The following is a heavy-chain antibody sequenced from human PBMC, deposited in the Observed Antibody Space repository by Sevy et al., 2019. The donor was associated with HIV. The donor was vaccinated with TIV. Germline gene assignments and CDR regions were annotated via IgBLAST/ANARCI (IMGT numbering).Heavy chain of an antibody. V-gene: IGHV3-15*01. J-gene: IGHJ3*02. D-gene: IGHD7-27*01. CDR1: GFTFSNAW. CDR2: IKSKFDGGTT. CDR3: ISPTSNWRFALSIDAFDI. Sequence: GGSLRLSCEVSGFTFSNAWMNWVRQAPGKGLEWVGRIKSKFDGGTTDYAAPVKGRFTIPRDDSKNTLYMQMNSLKTKDTAVYYCISPTSNWRFALSIDAFDIWGQGTMVTVSS.